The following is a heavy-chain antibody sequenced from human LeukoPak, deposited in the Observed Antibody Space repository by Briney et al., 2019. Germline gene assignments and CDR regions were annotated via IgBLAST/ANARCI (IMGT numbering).Heavy chain of an antibody. Sequence: GSLRLSCAASGFTFSSYAMSWVRQAPGKGLEWVSAISGSGGSTYYADSVKGRFTISRDNSKNTLYLQMNSLRAEDTAVYYCAKDREGSSWFSYFDYWGQGTLVIVSS. D-gene: IGHD6-13*01. CDR2: ISGSGGST. V-gene: IGHV3-23*01. CDR1: GFTFSSYA. J-gene: IGHJ4*02. CDR3: AKDREGSSWFSYFDY.